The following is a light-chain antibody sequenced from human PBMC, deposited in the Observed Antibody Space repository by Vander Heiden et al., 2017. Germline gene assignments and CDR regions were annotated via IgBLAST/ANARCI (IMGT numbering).Light chain of an antibody. Sequence: QSVLTHPPSVSGAPGQRGTISCSGSSSHIGAGYYVHWYQQLPGTAPKRLIYGNGNRPSGVPDRFSGSKSGCSASLAITGLQAEDEADYYCQSYDSSLSGSVFGGGTKLTVL. CDR2: GNG. J-gene: IGLJ3*02. V-gene: IGLV1-40*01. CDR3: QSYDSSLSGSV. CDR1: SSHIGAGYY.